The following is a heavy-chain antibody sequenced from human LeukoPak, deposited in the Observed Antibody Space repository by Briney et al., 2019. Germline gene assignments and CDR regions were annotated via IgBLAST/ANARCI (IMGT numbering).Heavy chain of an antibody. V-gene: IGHV1-18*04. J-gene: IGHJ4*02. Sequence: GASVKVSCKTSGYTFTSYYIHWVRQAPGQGLEWMGWISASNGNTKYAQNVQGRVTMMTDTSTSTAYMELRSLRSNDTAVYYCARDRDYYDCGSMWGQGTLVTVSS. CDR3: ARDRDYYDCGSM. CDR1: GYTFTSYY. D-gene: IGHD3-16*01. CDR2: ISASNGNT.